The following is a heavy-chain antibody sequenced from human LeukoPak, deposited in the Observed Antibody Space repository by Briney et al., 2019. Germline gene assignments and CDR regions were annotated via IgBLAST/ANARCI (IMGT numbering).Heavy chain of an antibody. V-gene: IGHV4-4*07. CDR1: GGSISSYY. J-gene: IGHJ3*02. D-gene: IGHD1-26*01. CDR3: ARGEAVGDDAFDI. CDR2: IYTSGST. Sequence: SETLSLTCTVSGGSISSYYWSWIRRPAGTGLVWIGRIYTSGSTNYNHSLKIRVTMSVDTAKNQYYLKLSSVTAADTAVYYCARGEAVGDDAFDIWGQGTMVTVSS.